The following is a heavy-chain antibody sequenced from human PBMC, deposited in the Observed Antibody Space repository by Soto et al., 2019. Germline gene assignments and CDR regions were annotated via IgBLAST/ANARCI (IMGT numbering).Heavy chain of an antibody. Sequence: EVQLAESGGGLAQPGGSLRLSCAASGFTLSGYAMDWVRQSPGKGLEYVSGISSNGVGTYYANSVQGRFTISRDNSKNTVYLQMGSLRPEDMAVYYCARRARPDFYYMDVWGKGTTVTVS. V-gene: IGHV3-64*01. D-gene: IGHD6-6*01. CDR2: ISSNGVGT. J-gene: IGHJ6*03. CDR1: GFTLSGYA. CDR3: ARRARPDFYYMDV.